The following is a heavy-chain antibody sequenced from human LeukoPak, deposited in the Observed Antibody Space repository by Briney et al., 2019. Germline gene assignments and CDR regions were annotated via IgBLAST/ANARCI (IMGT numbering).Heavy chain of an antibody. V-gene: IGHV4-59*08. CDR1: GGSISSYY. D-gene: IGHD6-13*01. Sequence: SETLSLTCTVSGGSISSYYWSWIRQPPGKGPEWIGYIYYSGSTNYNPSLKSRVTISVDTSKNQFSLKLSSVTAADTAVYYCARRIIAAAAPYMDVWGKGTTVTVSS. CDR3: ARRIIAAAAPYMDV. J-gene: IGHJ6*03. CDR2: IYYSGST.